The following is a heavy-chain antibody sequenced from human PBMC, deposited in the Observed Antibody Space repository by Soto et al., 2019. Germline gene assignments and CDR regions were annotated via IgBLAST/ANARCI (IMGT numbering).Heavy chain of an antibody. V-gene: IGHV1-69*13. CDR2: IIPIFGTA. CDR1: GGTFSSYA. Sequence: AASVKVSCKASGGTFSSYAISWVRQAPGQGLEWMGGIIPIFGTANYAQKFQGRVTITADESTSTAYMELSSLRSEDTAVYCCARGGSYYEKGYYYYYGMDVWGQGTTVTVSS. J-gene: IGHJ6*02. D-gene: IGHD1-26*01. CDR3: ARGGSYYEKGYYYYYGMDV.